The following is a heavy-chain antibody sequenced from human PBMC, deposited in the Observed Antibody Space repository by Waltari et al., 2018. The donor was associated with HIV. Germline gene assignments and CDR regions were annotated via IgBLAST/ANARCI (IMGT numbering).Heavy chain of an antibody. D-gene: IGHD6-6*01. CDR1: GFTFSSYG. CDR2: ISSSSSTI. V-gene: IGHV3-48*01. J-gene: IGHJ5*02. Sequence: EVQLVESGGGLVQPGGSLRLSGAASGFTFSSYGMNWVRQGPGRGVEWVSYISSSSSTIYYADSVKGRFTISRDNAKNSLYLQMNSLRAEDTAVYYCASFDSSSSNWFDPWGQGTLVTVSS. CDR3: ASFDSSSSNWFDP.